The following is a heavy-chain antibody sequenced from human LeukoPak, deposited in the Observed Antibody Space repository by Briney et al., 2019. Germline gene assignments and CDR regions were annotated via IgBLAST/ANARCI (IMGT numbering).Heavy chain of an antibody. J-gene: IGHJ4*02. CDR2: ISGSGGST. Sequence: GGSLRLSCAASAFTFSSYGMSWVRQAPGKGLEWVSAISGSGGSTYYADSVKGRFTISRDNAKNSLYLQMNSLRAEDTAVYYCARASPDLHPFFDYWGQGTLVTVSS. CDR1: AFTFSSYG. CDR3: ARASPDLHPFFDY. V-gene: IGHV3-23*01.